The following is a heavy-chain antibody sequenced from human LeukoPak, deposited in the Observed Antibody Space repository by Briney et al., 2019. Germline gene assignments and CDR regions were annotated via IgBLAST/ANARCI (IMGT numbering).Heavy chain of an antibody. J-gene: IGHJ3*02. D-gene: IGHD3-22*01. CDR3: ARGVHKFYYDRSGYQPYAFDI. Sequence: PGGSLRLSCAASGFTFSDYYMSWIRQAPGKGLEWVSYISSSGSTIYYADSVKGRFTISRDNAKNSLYLQMNSLRAEDTAVYYCARGVHKFYYDRSGYQPYAFDIWGQGTMVTISS. CDR2: ISSSGSTI. CDR1: GFTFSDYY. V-gene: IGHV3-11*01.